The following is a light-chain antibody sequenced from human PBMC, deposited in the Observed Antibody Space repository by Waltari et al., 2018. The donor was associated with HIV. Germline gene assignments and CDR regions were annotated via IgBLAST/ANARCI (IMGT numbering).Light chain of an antibody. CDR1: QSVSSN. J-gene: IGKJ2*01. CDR3: QQYNNWPGT. Sequence: EIMLTQSPAPLSVSPGERVTLPCRASQSVSSNLAWYQQKPGQAPRLLIFGASNRATGIPARFSGSGSGTEFTLTISSLQSEDFAVYSCQQYNNWPGTFGPGTKLEIK. V-gene: IGKV3-15*01. CDR2: GAS.